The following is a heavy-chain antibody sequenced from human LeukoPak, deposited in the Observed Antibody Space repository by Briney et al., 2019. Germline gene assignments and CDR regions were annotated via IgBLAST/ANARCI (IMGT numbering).Heavy chain of an antibody. V-gene: IGHV3-23*01. Sequence: GGSLSLSCAASGFTFSRYAMSWVRQAPGKGGEWVSAISASGGSTYYADSVKGRFTISRDNSKNKMYLQMNSLRAEDTAVYYCAREGVAAAGPFDYWGQGTLVTVSS. D-gene: IGHD6-13*01. CDR3: AREGVAAAGPFDY. CDR2: ISASGGST. J-gene: IGHJ4*02. CDR1: GFTFSRYA.